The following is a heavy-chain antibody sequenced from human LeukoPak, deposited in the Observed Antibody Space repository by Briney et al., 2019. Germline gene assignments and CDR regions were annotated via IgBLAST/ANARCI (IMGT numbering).Heavy chain of an antibody. CDR3: ARDLYCSGGRCYRPAYYYYGMDV. D-gene: IGHD2-15*01. J-gene: IGHJ6*02. Sequence: GGSLRLSCAASGFTFSSYAMHWVRQAPGKGLECVSAISSNGGSTYYANSVKGRFTISRDNSKNTLYLQMGSLRAEDTAVYYCARDLYCSGGRCYRPAYYYYGMDVWGQGTTVTVSS. V-gene: IGHV3-64*01. CDR2: ISSNGGST. CDR1: GFTFSSYA.